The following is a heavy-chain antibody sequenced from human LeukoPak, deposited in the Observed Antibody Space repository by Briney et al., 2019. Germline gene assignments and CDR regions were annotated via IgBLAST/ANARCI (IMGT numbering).Heavy chain of an antibody. J-gene: IGHJ4*02. CDR2: ISSSDNTI. Sequence: GGSLRLACAASGFAFSDYSMNWVPQAPGKGLEWVSYISSSDNTIHYADSAKGRFTISRDNAKNSLSVEMKSVRDKHTAVYYCARVHRGYSYGRLDYWGQGTLVTVSS. CDR3: ARVHRGYSYGRLDY. CDR1: GFAFSDYS. D-gene: IGHD5-18*01. V-gene: IGHV3-48*02.